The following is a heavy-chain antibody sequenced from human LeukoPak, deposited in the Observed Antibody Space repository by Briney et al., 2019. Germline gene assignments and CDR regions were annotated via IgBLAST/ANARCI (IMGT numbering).Heavy chain of an antibody. CDR2: INPNSGGT. Sequence: GASVKVSCKASGYTFTGYYMHWVRQAPGQGLEWMGWINPNSGGTNCAQKFQGRVTMTRDTSISTAYMELSRLRSDDTAVYYCAREELLDLAYCGGDCYPADSDAFDIWGQGTMVTVSS. D-gene: IGHD2-21*01. CDR3: AREELLDLAYCGGDCYPADSDAFDI. V-gene: IGHV1-2*02. CDR1: GYTFTGYY. J-gene: IGHJ3*02.